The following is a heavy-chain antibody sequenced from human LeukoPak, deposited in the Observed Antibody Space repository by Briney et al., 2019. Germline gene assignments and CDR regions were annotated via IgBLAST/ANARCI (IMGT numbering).Heavy chain of an antibody. V-gene: IGHV1-18*04. D-gene: IGHD3-10*01. CDR2: INNYNGNT. CDR3: AREEGSRGAFDI. Sequence: ASVKVSCKASGYSFTSYGISWVRQAPGQGLEWMGWINNYNGNTNYAQKFQGRVTMTTDTSTSTAYMELRSLRSDDTAVYYCAREEGSRGAFDIWGRGTMVTVSS. J-gene: IGHJ3*02. CDR1: GYSFTSYG.